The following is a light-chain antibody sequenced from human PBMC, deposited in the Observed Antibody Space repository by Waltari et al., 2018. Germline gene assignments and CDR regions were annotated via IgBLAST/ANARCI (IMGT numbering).Light chain of an antibody. CDR1: SSDVGAYNY. J-gene: IGLJ3*02. V-gene: IGLV2-14*01. CDR3: SSYTINTTWV. CDR2: EVT. Sequence: QSALTQPASVSGSPGQSVTISCTGTSSDVGAYNYASWYQHHPGKAPQLMIYEVTNRPSGVSDRFSGSKYDNTASLTISGLQAEDEAHYYCSSYTINTTWVFGGGTKLTVL.